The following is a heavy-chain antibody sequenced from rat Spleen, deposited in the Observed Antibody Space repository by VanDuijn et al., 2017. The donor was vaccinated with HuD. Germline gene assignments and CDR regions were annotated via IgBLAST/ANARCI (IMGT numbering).Heavy chain of an antibody. V-gene: IGHV2-16*01. CDR2: IWSGGST. Sequence: QVQLKESGPGLVQPSQTLSLTCTVSGFSLTSYGVSWVRQPPGKGLEWIGAIWSGGSTDYNSALKSRLSISRDTSKSQVPLKMNSLQTEDTAMYFCARGGTIAAIFDYWGQGVMVTVSS. J-gene: IGHJ2*01. CDR3: ARGGTIAAIFDY. D-gene: IGHD1-2*01. CDR1: GFSLTSYG.